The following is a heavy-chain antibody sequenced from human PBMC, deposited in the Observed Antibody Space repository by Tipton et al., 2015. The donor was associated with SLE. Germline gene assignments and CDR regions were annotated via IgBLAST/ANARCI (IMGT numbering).Heavy chain of an antibody. Sequence: TLSLTCTVSGGSISSNRYHWGWIRQPPGKGLDWIGSMFYSGNTYRNPSLKSRVTISLDTSKNQFSLNLSSVTAADTAVYYCAINGDSDAFDIWGQGTMVTVSS. D-gene: IGHD4-17*01. V-gene: IGHV4-39*07. J-gene: IGHJ3*02. CDR3: AINGDSDAFDI. CDR2: MFYSGNT. CDR1: GGSISSNRYH.